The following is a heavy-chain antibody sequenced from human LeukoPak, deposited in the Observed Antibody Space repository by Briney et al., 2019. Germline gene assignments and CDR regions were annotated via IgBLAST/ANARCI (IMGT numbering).Heavy chain of an antibody. CDR2: ISAYNGNT. V-gene: IGHV1-18*01. Sequence: GASVKVSCKASGYTFTSYGISWVRQAPGQGLEWMGWISAYNGNTNYAQKLQGRVTMTTDTSTSTAYMELRSLRSDDTAVYYCARDSHIVVVTAIDYWGQGTLVTVSS. CDR3: ARDSHIVVVTAIDY. J-gene: IGHJ4*02. CDR1: GYTFTSYG. D-gene: IGHD2-21*02.